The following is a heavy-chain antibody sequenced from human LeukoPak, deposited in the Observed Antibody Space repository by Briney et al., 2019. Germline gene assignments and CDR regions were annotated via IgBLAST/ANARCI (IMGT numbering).Heavy chain of an antibody. CDR1: GYTFTGYY. J-gene: IGHJ3*02. V-gene: IGHV1-2*02. CDR3: ARDRGYCSSTSCYRGDAFDI. Sequence: GASVKVSCMASGYTFTGYYMHWVRQAPGQGLEWMGWINPNSGGTNYAQKFQGRVTMTRDTSISTAYMELSRLRSDDTAVYYCARDRGYCSSTSCYRGDAFDIWGQGTMVTVSS. CDR2: INPNSGGT. D-gene: IGHD2-2*01.